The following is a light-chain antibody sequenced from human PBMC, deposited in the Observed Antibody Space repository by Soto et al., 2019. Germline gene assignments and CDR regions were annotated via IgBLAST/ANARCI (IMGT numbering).Light chain of an antibody. Sequence: DIQMTQSPSTLSASVEDRVTLTCRASQTIDRWLAWYQQRPGRAPKLLIHKASTLEGGVPSRFSGSASGTEVTLTISSLQPDDFATYYFLQYIHYPLTFGGGTKVELK. CDR2: KAS. V-gene: IGKV1-5*03. CDR3: LQYIHYPLT. CDR1: QTIDRW. J-gene: IGKJ4*01.